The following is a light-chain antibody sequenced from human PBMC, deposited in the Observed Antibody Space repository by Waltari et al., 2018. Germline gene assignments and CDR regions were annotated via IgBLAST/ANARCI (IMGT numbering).Light chain of an antibody. J-gene: IGKJ5*01. CDR1: QSLLHSDGKTY. V-gene: IGKV2D-29*02. CDR3: KQTIQLPIT. Sequence: DIVMTQTPLSLSVTPGQPASISCQSSQSLLHSDGKTYLFWYLQKPGQSPQALIYEDSNRLSGVPDRFSGSGSGTDFTLRISRVEAEDVGVYYCKQTIQLPITFGQGTRLEIK. CDR2: EDS.